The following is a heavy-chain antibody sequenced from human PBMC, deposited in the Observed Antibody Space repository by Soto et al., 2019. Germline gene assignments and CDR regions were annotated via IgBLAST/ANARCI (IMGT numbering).Heavy chain of an antibody. CDR3: AKGSYSGIYSDFDY. J-gene: IGHJ4*02. Sequence: GGSLRLSCAASGFTFSRYDMHWVRQAPGRGLEWVAIISYDGSNKYYADSVKGRFTISRDNSKNTQYLQMNSLRPGDTAVYYCAKGSYSGIYSDFDYWGQGTLVTVSS. CDR2: ISYDGSNK. D-gene: IGHD1-26*01. CDR1: GFTFSRYD. V-gene: IGHV3-30*18.